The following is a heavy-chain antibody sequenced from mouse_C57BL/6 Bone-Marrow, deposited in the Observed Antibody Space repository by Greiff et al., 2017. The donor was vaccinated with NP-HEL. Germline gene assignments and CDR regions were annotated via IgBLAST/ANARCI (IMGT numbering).Heavy chain of an antibody. J-gene: IGHJ4*01. D-gene: IGHD1-1*01. CDR3: ASEGTKGAMDY. CDR1: GFSLTSYG. Sequence: VKLMESGPGLVAPSQSLSITCTVSGFSLTSYGVDWVRQSPGKGLEWLGVIWGVGSTNYNSALKSRLSISKDNSKSQVFLKMNSLQTDDTAMYYCASEGTKGAMDYWGQGTSVTVSS. V-gene: IGHV2-6*01. CDR2: IWGVGST.